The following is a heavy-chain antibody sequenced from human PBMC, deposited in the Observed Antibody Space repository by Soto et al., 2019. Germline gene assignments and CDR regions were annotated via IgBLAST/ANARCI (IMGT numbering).Heavy chain of an antibody. J-gene: IGHJ3*02. D-gene: IGHD3-22*01. CDR1: GGSISSYY. V-gene: IGHV4-59*01. Sequence: SETLSLTCTVSGGSISSYYWIWIRQPPGKGLEWIGYIYYSGSTNYNPSLKSRVTISVDTSKNQFSLKLSSVTAADTAVYYCARDSTRFTYYYDSSGSGRAFDIWGQGTMVTVSS. CDR3: ARDSTRFTYYYDSSGSGRAFDI. CDR2: IYYSGST.